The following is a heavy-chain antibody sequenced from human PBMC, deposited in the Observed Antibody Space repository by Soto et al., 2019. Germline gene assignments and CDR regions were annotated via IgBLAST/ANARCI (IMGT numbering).Heavy chain of an antibody. CDR3: ARQKTPGNFDY. J-gene: IGHJ4*02. CDR1: GYGFTSYW. Sequence: GESLKISCKGSGYGFTSYWIAWVRQMPGTGLEWLGSIYPGDSDTIYSPSFQGQVSISADKSITTAYLQWNSLKASDTAMYYCARQKTPGNFDYWGQGTQVTVSS. CDR2: IYPGDSDT. V-gene: IGHV5-51*01.